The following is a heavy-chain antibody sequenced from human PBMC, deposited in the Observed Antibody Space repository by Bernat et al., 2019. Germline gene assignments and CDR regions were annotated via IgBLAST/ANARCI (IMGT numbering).Heavy chain of an antibody. CDR3: ARDPDVYGDSLTWFDT. D-gene: IGHD4-17*01. CDR1: GYTFTGYY. Sequence: QVQLVQSGTEVKKPGASVKVSCKASGYTFTGYYMHWVRQAPGQGLEYMGWINPKSGDTHNTQNFQGRVTMTRDTSIRTVYMEVSRLRSDDTAVYFCARDPDVYGDSLTWFDTWGQGTLVAVSS. CDR2: INPKSGDT. V-gene: IGHV1-2*02. J-gene: IGHJ5*02.